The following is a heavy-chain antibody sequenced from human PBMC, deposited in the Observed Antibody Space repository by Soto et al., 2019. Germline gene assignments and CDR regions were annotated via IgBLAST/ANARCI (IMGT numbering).Heavy chain of an antibody. D-gene: IGHD2-2*01. CDR3: ARGVVVPAAMLYYFDY. J-gene: IGHJ4*02. Sequence: QVQLVQSGAEVKKPGSSVKVSCKASGGTFSSYAISWVRQAPGQGLEWMGGIIPIFGTANYAQKIQGRVKITADESTSTAYMVLISLRSEDTAVYYCARGVVVPAAMLYYFDYWGQGTLVTVSS. CDR2: IIPIFGTA. CDR1: GGTFSSYA. V-gene: IGHV1-69*01.